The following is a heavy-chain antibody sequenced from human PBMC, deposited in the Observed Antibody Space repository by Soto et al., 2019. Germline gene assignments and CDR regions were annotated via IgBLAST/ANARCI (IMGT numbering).Heavy chain of an antibody. J-gene: IGHJ5*02. D-gene: IGHD3-3*01. CDR3: ARVGVRFLEWLRSNWFDP. CDR2: ISYDGSNK. V-gene: IGHV3-30-3*01. CDR1: GFTFSSYA. Sequence: GGSLRLSCAASGFTFSSYAMHWVRQAPGKGLEWVAAISYDGSNKYYADSVKGQFTISRDNSKNTLYLQMNSLRAEDTAVYYCARVGVRFLEWLRSNWFDPWGQGTLVTVSS.